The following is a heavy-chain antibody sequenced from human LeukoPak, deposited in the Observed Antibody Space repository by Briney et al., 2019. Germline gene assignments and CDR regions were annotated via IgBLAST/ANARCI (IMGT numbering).Heavy chain of an antibody. V-gene: IGHV3-13*01. CDR3: AREYRGGRRSAASAKSYYYYYGMDV. D-gene: IGHD1-26*01. CDR2: IGTAGDT. CDR1: GFTFSSYD. J-gene: IGHJ6*02. Sequence: PGGSLRLSCAASGFTFSSYDMHWVRQATGKGLEWVSAIGTAGDTYYPGSVKGRFTISRENAKNSLYLQMNSLRAGDTAVYYCAREYRGGRRSAASAKSYYYYYGMDVWGQGTTVTVSS.